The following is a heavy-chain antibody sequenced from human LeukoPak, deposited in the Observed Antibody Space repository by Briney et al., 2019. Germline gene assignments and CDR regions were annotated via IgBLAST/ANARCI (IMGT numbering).Heavy chain of an antibody. Sequence: ASVKVSCKASGYTFTSYGISWVRQAPGQGLEWMGWISAYNGNTNYAQKLQGRVTMTTDTSTSTAYMELSSLRSEDTAVYYCARDRIAARSYNWFDPWGQGTLVTVSS. CDR1: GYTFTSYG. CDR3: ARDRIAARSYNWFDP. D-gene: IGHD6-6*01. CDR2: ISAYNGNT. V-gene: IGHV1-18*01. J-gene: IGHJ5*02.